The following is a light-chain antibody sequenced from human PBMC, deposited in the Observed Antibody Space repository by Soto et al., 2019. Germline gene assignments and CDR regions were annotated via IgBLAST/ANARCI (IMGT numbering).Light chain of an antibody. J-gene: IGKJ4*01. Sequence: EILVTKSPATLSVSPGEGLTLSCSASQSISRTLAWYQQRPGQAPRLLIYGASSRATGVPARFSGSGSGTEFTLTISSLQSEDFAVYYCQQYNDWPLTFGGGTKVDIK. CDR1: QSISRT. V-gene: IGKV3-15*01. CDR3: QQYNDWPLT. CDR2: GAS.